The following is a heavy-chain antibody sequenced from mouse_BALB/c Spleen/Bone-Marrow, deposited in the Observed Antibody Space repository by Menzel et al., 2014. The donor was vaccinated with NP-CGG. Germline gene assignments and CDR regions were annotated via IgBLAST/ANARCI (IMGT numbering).Heavy chain of an antibody. CDR1: GYSFISYW. V-gene: IGHV1-61*01. Sequence: VQLQQSGAELVRPGASVKLSCKASGYSFISYWMNWVKQRPGQGLEWIGMIHPSDSETNLNQKFKDKATLTVDKSSTTANMQLNSPTSEDSAVYYCAREYGNCPNYYAMDYWGQGTSGTVSS. D-gene: IGHD2-10*02. CDR3: AREYGNCPNYYAMDY. J-gene: IGHJ4*01. CDR2: IHPSDSET.